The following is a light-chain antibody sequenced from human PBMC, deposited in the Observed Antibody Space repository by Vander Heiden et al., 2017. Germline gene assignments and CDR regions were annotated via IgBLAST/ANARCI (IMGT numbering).Light chain of an antibody. Sequence: EIVLTQSPGTLSLSPGERATLSCRASQSVSSSYLAWYQQKPGQAPRLLIYGASSRATGIPDRLSGSGSGKDFTLTISRLEPEDFAVYYCQQYGSSAMYTFGQGTKLEIK. CDR2: GAS. CDR1: QSVSSSY. J-gene: IGKJ2*01. CDR3: QQYGSSAMYT. V-gene: IGKV3-20*01.